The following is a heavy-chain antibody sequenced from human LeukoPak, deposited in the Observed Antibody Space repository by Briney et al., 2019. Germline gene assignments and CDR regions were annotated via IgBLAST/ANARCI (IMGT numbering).Heavy chain of an antibody. V-gene: IGHV5-51*01. Sequence: GESLKISCQGSGYKFANYWMAWVRQMPGKGLECMGIIYPGDSDTRYSPSFQGQVTFSADKSISTVYLQWRSLKASDTAMYYCARREGPTARTRRDYFDYWGQGSPVTVSS. CDR1: GYKFANYW. J-gene: IGHJ4*02. CDR3: ARREGPTARTRRDYFDY. D-gene: IGHD1-26*01. CDR2: IYPGDSDT.